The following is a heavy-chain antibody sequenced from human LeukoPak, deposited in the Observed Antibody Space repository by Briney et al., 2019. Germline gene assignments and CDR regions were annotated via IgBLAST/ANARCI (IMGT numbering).Heavy chain of an antibody. CDR3: ARASHVEYYFDY. V-gene: IGHV4-39*07. Sequence: SSETLSLTCTVSGGSISSSSYYWGWIRQPPGKGLEWIGSIYYSGSTYYNPSLKSRVTISVDRSKNQFSLKLSSVTAADTAVYYCARASHVEYYFDYWGQGTLVTVSS. J-gene: IGHJ4*02. D-gene: IGHD3-3*01. CDR1: GGSISSSSYY. CDR2: IYYSGST.